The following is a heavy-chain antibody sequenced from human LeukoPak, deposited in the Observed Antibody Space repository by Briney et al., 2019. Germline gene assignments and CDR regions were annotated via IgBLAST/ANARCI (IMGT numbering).Heavy chain of an antibody. D-gene: IGHD1-26*01. J-gene: IGHJ4*02. CDR2: MNPNSGNT. V-gene: IGHV1-8*03. CDR3: ARDEPPVGATPPLGDY. CDR1: GYTFTNYD. Sequence: ASVKVSCKASGYTFTNYDINWVRQATGQGLEWMGYMNPNSGNTGYAQKFQDRVTITSDTSISTAYMELSSLRSDDTAVYYCARDEPPVGATPPLGDYWGQGTLVTVSS.